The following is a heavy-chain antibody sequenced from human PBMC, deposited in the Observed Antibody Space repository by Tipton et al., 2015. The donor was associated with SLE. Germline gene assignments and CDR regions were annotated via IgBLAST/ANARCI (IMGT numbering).Heavy chain of an antibody. CDR3: TRVRDIVVVIAIGYFDY. CDR1: GFTFGDYA. D-gene: IGHD2-21*01. V-gene: IGHV3-49*04. CDR2: IRSKAYGGTT. J-gene: IGHJ4*02. Sequence: SLRLSCTASGFTFGDYAMSWVRQAPGKGLEWVGFIRSKAYGGTTEYAASGKGRFTISRDDSKSIAYLKMNSLKTEDTAVYYCTRVRDIVVVIAIGYFDYWGQGTLVTVSS.